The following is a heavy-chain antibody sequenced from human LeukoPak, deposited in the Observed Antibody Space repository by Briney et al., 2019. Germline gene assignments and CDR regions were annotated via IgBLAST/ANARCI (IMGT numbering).Heavy chain of an antibody. V-gene: IGHV3-74*01. Sequence: PGGSLRLSCVGSGFTFSSYWMHWVRQVPGKGPEWVSRIHTDGTAPTYADSVKGRFTGSRDNAKNTLYLQMNSLRVEDTAAYYCATSRGYGFEIWGQGTLVTVSS. CDR2: IHTDGTAP. CDR1: GFTFSSYW. J-gene: IGHJ4*02. CDR3: ATSRGYGFEI. D-gene: IGHD5-24*01.